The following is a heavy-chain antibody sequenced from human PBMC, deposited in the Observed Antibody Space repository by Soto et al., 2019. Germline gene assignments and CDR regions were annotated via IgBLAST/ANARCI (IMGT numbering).Heavy chain of an antibody. V-gene: IGHV4-30-4*01. J-gene: IGHJ6*02. CDR1: GGSISSGDYY. Sequence: QVQLQESGPGLVKPSQTLSLTCTVSGGSISSGDYYWSWIRQPPGKGLEWIGYIYYSGSTYYNPSLKSRVTISVDTSKNQFSLKLSSVTAADTAVYYCARDIPAGIRYLDYYGMDVWGQGTTVTVSS. CDR3: ARDIPAGIRYLDYYGMDV. CDR2: IYYSGST. D-gene: IGHD3-9*01.